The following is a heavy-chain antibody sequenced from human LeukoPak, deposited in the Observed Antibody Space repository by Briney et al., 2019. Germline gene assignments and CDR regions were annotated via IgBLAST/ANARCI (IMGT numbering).Heavy chain of an antibody. CDR3: ATHSSGYHHVNPLWQH. V-gene: IGHV1-24*01. Sequence: ASVKVSCKVSGYILTELSMHWVRQAPGKGLEWMGGFDPEDDETIYAQKFQGRITMTEDTSTDTAYMELSSLRSEDTAVYYCATHSSGYHHVNPLWQHWGQGTLVTVSS. D-gene: IGHD3-22*01. CDR2: FDPEDDET. J-gene: IGHJ1*01. CDR1: GYILTELS.